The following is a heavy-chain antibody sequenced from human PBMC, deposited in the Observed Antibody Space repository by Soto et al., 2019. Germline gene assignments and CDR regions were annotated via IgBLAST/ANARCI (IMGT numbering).Heavy chain of an antibody. CDR1: GFTFSSYD. D-gene: IGHD1-1*01. Sequence: EVQLVESGGGLVQPGGSLRLSCAASGFTFSSYDMHWVRQATGKGLEWVSAIGTAGDTYYPGSVKGRFTISRENAKNSLYLQMNSLRAEDTAVYYCARGPGINWFDPWGQGTLVTVSS. CDR2: IGTAGDT. J-gene: IGHJ5*02. V-gene: IGHV3-13*01. CDR3: ARGPGINWFDP.